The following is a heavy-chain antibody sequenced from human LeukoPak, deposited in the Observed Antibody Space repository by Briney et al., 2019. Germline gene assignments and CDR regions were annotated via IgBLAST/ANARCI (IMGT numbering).Heavy chain of an antibody. CDR2: IYYSGST. D-gene: IGHD2-21*01. CDR1: GGSISSSSYY. J-gene: IGHJ4*02. Sequence: SETLSLTCTVSGGSISSSSYYWGWIRQPPGKGLEWIGSIYYSGSTYYNPSLKSRVTISVDTSKNQFSLKLSSVTAADTAVYYCARASEVWYFDYWGQGTLVTVSS. CDR3: ARASEVWYFDY. V-gene: IGHV4-39*07.